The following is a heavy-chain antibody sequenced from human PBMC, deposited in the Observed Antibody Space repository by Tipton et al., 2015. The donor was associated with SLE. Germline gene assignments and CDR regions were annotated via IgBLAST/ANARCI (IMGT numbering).Heavy chain of an antibody. J-gene: IGHJ3*02. CDR1: GYFISSGYY. D-gene: IGHD5-24*01. V-gene: IGHV4-38-2*01. CDR3: ARIRDGYLDDAFDI. CDR2: IYYSGST. Sequence: TLSLTCVVSGYFISSGYYWGWIRQPPGKGLEWIGSIYYSGSTYYNPSLKSRVTITVGTSKNQFSLKLSSVTAADTAVYYCARIRDGYLDDAFDIWGQGTMVTVSS.